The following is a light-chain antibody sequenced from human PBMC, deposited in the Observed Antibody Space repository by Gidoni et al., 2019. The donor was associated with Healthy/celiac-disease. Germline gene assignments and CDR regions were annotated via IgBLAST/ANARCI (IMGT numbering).Light chain of an antibody. CDR1: QAISNY. Sequence: DIQMTQSPSSLSASVGDRVTITCQASQAISNYLNWYQQKPGQAPKLLIYDASNLETGVPSRFSGSGSGTDFTFTISSLQPEDIATHYCQQYDNLPITFGQGTRLEIK. CDR2: DAS. J-gene: IGKJ5*01. CDR3: QQYDNLPIT. V-gene: IGKV1-33*01.